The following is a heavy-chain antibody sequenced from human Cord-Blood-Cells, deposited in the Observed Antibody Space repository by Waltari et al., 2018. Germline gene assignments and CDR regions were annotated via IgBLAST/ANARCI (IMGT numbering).Heavy chain of an antibody. CDR1: GFTFDDYA. J-gene: IGHJ4*02. V-gene: IGHV3-9*01. Sequence: EVQLVESGGGLVQPGRSLRLSCAASGFTFDDYAMHWVRQAPGKGLEWVSGISWNSGSIGYADSVKGRITISRDNAKNSLYLQMNSLRAEDTALFYCAKGLRFIAAAGIGYFDYWGQGTLVTVSS. D-gene: IGHD6-13*01. CDR3: AKGLRFIAAAGIGYFDY. CDR2: ISWNSGSI.